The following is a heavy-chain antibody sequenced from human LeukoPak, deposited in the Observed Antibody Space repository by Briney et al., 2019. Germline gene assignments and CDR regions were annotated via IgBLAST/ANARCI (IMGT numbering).Heavy chain of an antibody. V-gene: IGHV4-31*03. CDR3: ARSRGNLYFQH. J-gene: IGHJ1*01. CDR1: GGSISSGGYY. CDR2: IYYSGST. D-gene: IGHD6-25*01. Sequence: PSETLSLTCTVSGGSISSGGYYWSWLRQHPGKGLEWIGYIYYSGSTYYNPSLKSRVTISVDTSKNQSSLKLSPVTAADTAMYYCARSRGNLYFQHWGQGTLVTVSS.